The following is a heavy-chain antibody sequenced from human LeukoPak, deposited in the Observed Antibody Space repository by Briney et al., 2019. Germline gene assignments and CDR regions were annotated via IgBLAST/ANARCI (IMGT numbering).Heavy chain of an antibody. CDR1: GFAFSGYS. CDR3: AKFRGEAGGYDSEFDY. Sequence: GGSLRLSCAASGFAFSGYSMNWVRQAPGKGLEWVSYISSGSTTRYYADSVKGRFTISRDNSKNTLYLQMNSLRAEDTAVYYCAKFRGEAGGYDSEFDYWGQGTLVTVSS. J-gene: IGHJ4*02. CDR2: ISSGSTTR. D-gene: IGHD5-12*01. V-gene: IGHV3-48*01.